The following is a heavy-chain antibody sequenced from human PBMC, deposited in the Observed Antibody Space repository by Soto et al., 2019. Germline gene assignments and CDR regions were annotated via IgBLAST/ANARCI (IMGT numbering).Heavy chain of an antibody. CDR3: ARRPYYYDSSGYLDAFDI. D-gene: IGHD3-22*01. CDR2: IDPSDSYT. Sequence: PVESLKISCKGSGYSFTSYWISWVRQLPGKGLGWMGRIDPSDSYTNYSPSFQGHVTISADKSISTAYLQWSSLKASDTAMYYCARRPYYYDSSGYLDAFDIWGQGTMVTVSS. V-gene: IGHV5-10-1*01. J-gene: IGHJ3*02. CDR1: GYSFTSYW.